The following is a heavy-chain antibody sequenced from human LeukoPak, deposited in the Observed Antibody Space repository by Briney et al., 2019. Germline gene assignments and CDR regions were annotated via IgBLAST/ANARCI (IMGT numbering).Heavy chain of an antibody. CDR2: IISADGTM. CDR1: GFTFSDYY. V-gene: IGHV3-11*04. Sequence: KPGGSLRLSCAASGFTFSDYYMTWVRQAPGKGLECFSYIISADGTMDYADSVKGRFTISRDNAKNSLYLQMNSLRAEDTAVYYCARNARSSRFYYYDMDVWGKGTTVTVSS. J-gene: IGHJ6*03. D-gene: IGHD6-6*01. CDR3: ARNARSSRFYYYDMDV.